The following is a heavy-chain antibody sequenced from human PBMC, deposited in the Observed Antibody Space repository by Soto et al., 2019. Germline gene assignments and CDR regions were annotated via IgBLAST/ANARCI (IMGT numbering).Heavy chain of an antibody. D-gene: IGHD3-10*01. CDR2: ISAYNGNT. CDR3: ARVNYYGSGSNYCGMDV. J-gene: IGHJ6*02. Sequence: SVEPSSKACGVTITSNGSSWVRQAPGQRLEWMGWISAYNGNTNYAQKLQGRVTMTTDTSTSTAYMELRSLRSDDTAVYYCARVNYYGSGSNYCGMDVWGQGTTVTVSS. V-gene: IGHV1-18*01. CDR1: GVTITSNG.